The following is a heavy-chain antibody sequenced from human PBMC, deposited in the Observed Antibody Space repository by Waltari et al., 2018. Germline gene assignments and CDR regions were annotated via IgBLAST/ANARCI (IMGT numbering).Heavy chain of an antibody. J-gene: IGHJ5*02. Sequence: QLQLQESGPGLVKPPETLSLTCTVSGGSISSSSYYWGWIRQPPEKGLVGVASMDYRGRTNYNPSLKSAVTISVDTSKNQFSREVRSVTAADTAVYYCARGFGSATTSRFDPWGQGIVVTVSS. CDR3: ARGFGSATTSRFDP. V-gene: IGHV4-39*07. CDR1: GGSISSSSYY. CDR2: MDYRGRT. D-gene: IGHD5-12*01.